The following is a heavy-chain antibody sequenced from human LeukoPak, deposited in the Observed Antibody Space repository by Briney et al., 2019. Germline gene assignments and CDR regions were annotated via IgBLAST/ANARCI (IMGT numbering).Heavy chain of an antibody. V-gene: IGHV3-48*03. J-gene: IGHJ4*02. D-gene: IGHD4-23*01. CDR1: GFTFSSYE. Sequence: GGSLRLSCAASGFTFSSYEMNWVRQAPGKGLEWVSYISSSGSTIYYADSVKGRFTISRDNAKNSLYLQMNSLRAEDTAVYYCARDLRWNYFDYWGQGTLVTVSS. CDR3: ARDLRWNYFDY. CDR2: ISSSGSTI.